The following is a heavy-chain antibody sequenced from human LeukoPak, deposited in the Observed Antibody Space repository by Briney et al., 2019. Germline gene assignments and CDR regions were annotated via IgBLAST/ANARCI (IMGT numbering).Heavy chain of an antibody. CDR2: IYYSGST. J-gene: IGHJ3*02. CDR1: GGSLSSSSYY. CDR3: ASQIVVPAALMGAFDI. Sequence: PSETLSLTCTVSGGSLSSSSYYWGWIRQPPGKGLEWIGSIYYSGSTYYNPSLKSRVTISVDTSKNQFSLKLSSVTAADTAVYYCASQIVVPAALMGAFDIWCQQRIVVVSS. D-gene: IGHD2-2*01. V-gene: IGHV4-39*01.